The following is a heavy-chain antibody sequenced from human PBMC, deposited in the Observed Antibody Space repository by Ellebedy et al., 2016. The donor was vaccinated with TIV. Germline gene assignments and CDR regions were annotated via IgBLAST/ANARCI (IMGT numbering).Heavy chain of an antibody. V-gene: IGHV3-33*08. CDR2: MWYDGSNK. J-gene: IGHJ4*02. Sequence: GESLKISCAASGFTFSNYWMHWVRQAPGKGLEWVAYMWYDGSNKNYADSVKGRFTISRDNSKNTLYLQMNSLRAEDTAVYYCAREYEEYYFDYWGQGTLVTVSS. CDR3: AREYEEYYFDY. CDR1: GFTFSNYW. D-gene: IGHD3-10*01.